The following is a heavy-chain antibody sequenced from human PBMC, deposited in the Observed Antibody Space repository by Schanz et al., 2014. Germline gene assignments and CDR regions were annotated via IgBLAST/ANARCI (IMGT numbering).Heavy chain of an antibody. D-gene: IGHD2-15*01. V-gene: IGHV3-23*04. CDR1: GFTFSSYA. J-gene: IGHJ6*02. Sequence: VQLVESGGGLIQPGGSLRLSCAASGFTFSSYAMSWVRQAPGKGLEWVSTISASGGSTYYADSVKGRFTISRDNSNTIPYQHRNSLRAEDTSVYCCANARRDSSCSGSRCFGYSYYGMDVWGQGTTVTVSS. CDR2: ISASGGST. CDR3: ANARRDSSCSGSRCFGYSYYGMDV.